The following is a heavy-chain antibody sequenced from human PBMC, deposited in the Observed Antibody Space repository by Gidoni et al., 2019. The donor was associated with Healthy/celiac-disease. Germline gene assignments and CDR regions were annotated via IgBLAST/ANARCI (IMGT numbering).Heavy chain of an antibody. CDR2: INPNSGGT. V-gene: IGHV1-2*02. CDR3: ARDKYYYGSGSPQTTPANWFDP. D-gene: IGHD3-10*01. CDR1: GYTFTGYS. J-gene: IGHJ5*02. Sequence: QVQLVQSGAEVKKPGAAVKVSCKASGYTFTGYSMHWARQAPGQGLEWMGWINPNSGGTNYAQKFQGRVTMTRDTSISTAYMELSRLRSDDTAVYYCARDKYYYGSGSPQTTPANWFDPWGQGTLVTVSS.